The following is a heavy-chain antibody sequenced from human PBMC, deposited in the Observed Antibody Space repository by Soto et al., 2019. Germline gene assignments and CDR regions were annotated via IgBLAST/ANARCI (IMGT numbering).Heavy chain of an antibody. Sequence: QVQLQESGPGLVKPSQTLSLTCSVSGGSISSDGYYWTWIRHHPGEGLEWIGNIYYTVSTYYSPSLKRRLTMSVDTSENQFSLKLSSVTAADTAVYYCARSYYFDKSGCDYRGQGALVTVSS. CDR1: GGSISSDGYY. J-gene: IGHJ4*02. CDR2: IYYTVST. CDR3: ARSYYFDKSGCDY. D-gene: IGHD3-22*01. V-gene: IGHV4-31*03.